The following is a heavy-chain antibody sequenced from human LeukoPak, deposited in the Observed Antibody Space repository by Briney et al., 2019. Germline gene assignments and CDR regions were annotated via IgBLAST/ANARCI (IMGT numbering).Heavy chain of an antibody. CDR2: IYYSGST. CDR1: GGSISSYY. D-gene: IGHD2-2*01. Sequence: SETLSLTCTVSGGSISSYYWSWIRQPPGKGLEWIGYIYYSGSTNYNPSLKSRVTISVDTSKNQFSLKLSSVTAADTAVYYCARDDCSSTSCFSSWFDPWGQGTLSPSPQ. V-gene: IGHV4-59*01. CDR3: ARDDCSSTSCFSSWFDP. J-gene: IGHJ5*02.